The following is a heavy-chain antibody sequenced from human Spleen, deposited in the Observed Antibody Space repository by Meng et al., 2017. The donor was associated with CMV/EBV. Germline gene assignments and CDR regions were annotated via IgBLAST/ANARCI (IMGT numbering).Heavy chain of an antibody. D-gene: IGHD5-18*01. J-gene: IGHJ6*02. CDR1: GFTFSTFE. Sequence: GESLKISCNGSGFTFSTFEIAWVRQMPGKGLEWMGLIYPGGSKTRYNPSFEGQVTISADWSASIAYLQWTSLKASDTAIYYCARHATSYAFYGMDVWGQGTTVTVSS. CDR2: IYPGGSKT. V-gene: IGHV5-51*01. CDR3: ARHATSYAFYGMDV.